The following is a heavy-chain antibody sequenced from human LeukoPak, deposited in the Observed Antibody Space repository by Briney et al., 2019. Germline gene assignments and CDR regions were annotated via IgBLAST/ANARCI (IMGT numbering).Heavy chain of an antibody. Sequence: GGSLRLSGAASGFTFSSYGMHWVRQAPGKGLEWVAVIWYDGSNKYYADSVKGRFTISRDNSKNTLYLQMNSLRAEDTAVYYCARANQWAGGYYFDYWGQGTLVTVSS. CDR1: GFTFSSYG. CDR3: ARANQWAGGYYFDY. V-gene: IGHV3-33*01. D-gene: IGHD1-26*01. J-gene: IGHJ4*02. CDR2: IWYDGSNK.